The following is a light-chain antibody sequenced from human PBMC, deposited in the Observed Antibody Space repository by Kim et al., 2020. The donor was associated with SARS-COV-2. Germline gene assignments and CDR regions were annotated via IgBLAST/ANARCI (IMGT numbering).Light chain of an antibody. V-gene: IGKV3-20*01. CDR1: QSITSTY. Sequence: DIVLTQSPYTLSLSPGDRATLSCRASQSITSTYVAWYQQKPGQAPRLLIYGTSTRAAGIPGRFSGSGSGTEYTLTINRLEPEDFAIYYCQQFGSSRTWTFGQGTKVDIK. CDR2: GTS. J-gene: IGKJ1*01. CDR3: QQFGSSRTWT.